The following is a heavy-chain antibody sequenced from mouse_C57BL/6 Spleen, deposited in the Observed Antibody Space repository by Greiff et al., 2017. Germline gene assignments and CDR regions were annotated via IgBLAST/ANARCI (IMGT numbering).Heavy chain of an antibody. V-gene: IGHV1-52*01. CDR3: AREGLANWVFDY. J-gene: IGHJ2*01. Sequence: VQLQQPGAELVRPGSSVKLSCKASGYTFTSYWMHWVKQRPIQGLEWIGNIDPSDSETHYNQKFKDKATLTVDKSSSTAYMQLSSLTSEDSAVYYCAREGLANWVFDYWGQGTTLTVSS. CDR1: GYTFTSYW. CDR2: IDPSDSET. D-gene: IGHD4-1*01.